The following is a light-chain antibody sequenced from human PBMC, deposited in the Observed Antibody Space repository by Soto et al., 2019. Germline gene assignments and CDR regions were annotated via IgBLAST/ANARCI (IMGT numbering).Light chain of an antibody. CDR3: SSYTSSSIL. Sequence: QSALTQSASVSGSPGQSITISCTGTSSDVGSYNFVSWYQQHPGKAPKLMIYDVSNRPSGVSNRFSGSKSGNTASLTISGLQAEDEADYYCSSYTSSSILFGGGTKVTVL. J-gene: IGLJ2*01. V-gene: IGLV2-14*02. CDR2: DVS. CDR1: SSDVGSYNF.